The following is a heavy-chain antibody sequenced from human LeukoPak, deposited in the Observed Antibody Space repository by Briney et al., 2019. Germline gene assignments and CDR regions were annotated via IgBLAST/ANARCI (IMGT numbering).Heavy chain of an antibody. CDR2: MNLNSGNT. J-gene: IGHJ3*02. D-gene: IGHD1-26*01. CDR3: AKTLRPYWYSGSHDAFDI. Sequence: ASVKVSCTASGYTFTRYDINWVRQATGQGLEWLGWMNLNSGNTGYAQKWQGRVTFSRNPYIRTAYMELSSLRSENTAVYYCAKTLRPYWYSGSHDAFDIWGQGTMVTVSS. CDR1: GYTFTRYD. V-gene: IGHV1-8*01.